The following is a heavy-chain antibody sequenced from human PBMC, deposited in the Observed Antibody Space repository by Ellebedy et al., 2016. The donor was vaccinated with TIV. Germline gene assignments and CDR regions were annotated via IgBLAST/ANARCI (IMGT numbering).Heavy chain of an antibody. CDR1: GFSFRMSA. J-gene: IGHJ4*02. D-gene: IGHD6-19*01. V-gene: IGHV3-64D*06. CDR2: IPSNGDRR. Sequence: GGSLRLXXSASGFSFRMSAMPWVRPAPGKGLDYLSPIPSNGDRRSYADSVKGRFTISRDDSKNTLYLQMSILRVEDTAADYCVKDRELSTGWFGDFHYWGQGTLVTVSS. CDR3: VKDRELSTGWFGDFHY.